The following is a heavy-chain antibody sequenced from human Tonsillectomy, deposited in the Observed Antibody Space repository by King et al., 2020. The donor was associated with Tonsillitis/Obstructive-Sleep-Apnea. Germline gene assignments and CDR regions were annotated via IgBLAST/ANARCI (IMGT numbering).Heavy chain of an antibody. D-gene: IGHD2-2*01. CDR1: GGSISSGGYY. CDR2: TYYSGST. CDR3: ARVTADCSSTSCYAGSGGYYYYYMDV. J-gene: IGHJ6*03. V-gene: IGHV4-31*01. Sequence: QLQESGPGLVKPSQTLSLTCTVSGGSISSGGYYWSWIRQHPGKGLEWIGYTYYSGSTYYNPSLKSLVTISVDTSKNQFSLKLSSLTAADTAVYYCARVTADCSSTSCYAGSGGYYYYYMDVWGKGTTVTVSS.